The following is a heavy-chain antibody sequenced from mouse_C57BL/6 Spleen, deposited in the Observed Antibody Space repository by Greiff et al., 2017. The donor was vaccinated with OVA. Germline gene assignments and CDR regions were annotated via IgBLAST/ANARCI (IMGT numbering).Heavy chain of an antibody. V-gene: IGHV3-6*01. CDR2: ISYDGSN. Sequence: EVQLQQSGPGLVKPSQSLSLTCSVTGYSITSGYYWNWIRQFPGNKLEWMGYISYDGSNNYNPSLKNRISITRDTSKNQFFLKLNSVTTEDTATYYCAREGTRGNYLYYAMDYWGQGTSVTVSS. CDR3: AREGTRGNYLYYAMDY. D-gene: IGHD2-1*01. CDR1: GYSITSGYY. J-gene: IGHJ4*01.